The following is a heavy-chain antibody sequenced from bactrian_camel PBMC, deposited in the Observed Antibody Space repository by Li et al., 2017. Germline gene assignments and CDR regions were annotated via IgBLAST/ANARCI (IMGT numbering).Heavy chain of an antibody. Sequence: QLVESGGGSVQAGGSLRLSCTVPKYTYYWCMAWFRQAPGKDREAITTIASDGSTNYSDSVKGRFTISRDNSKNTLYLQMNNLKPEDGAMYYCAAERSIRYADSQCRADSRVMDLQYWGQGTQVTVS. V-gene: IGHV3S53*01. D-gene: IGHD3*01. J-gene: IGHJ4*01. CDR2: IASDGST. CDR3: AAERSIRYADSQCRADSRVMDLQY. CDR1: KYTYYWC.